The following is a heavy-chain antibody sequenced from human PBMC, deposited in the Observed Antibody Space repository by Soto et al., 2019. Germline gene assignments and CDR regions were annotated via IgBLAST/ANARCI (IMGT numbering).Heavy chain of an antibody. D-gene: IGHD3-22*01. CDR1: GFTFSTYG. J-gene: IGHJ3*02. CDR3: SKFRYYDSSGYYPYDAFDI. V-gene: IGHV3-30*18. CDR2: ISFDGGHK. Sequence: ESGGGVVQPGTSLRLSCAASGFTFSTYGMHWVRQAPGKGLEWVTVISFDGGHKHYTDSVKGRFTISRDNSENTLFLQMSSLRAEDTAVYFCSKFRYYDSSGYYPYDAFDIWGQGTMVTVSS.